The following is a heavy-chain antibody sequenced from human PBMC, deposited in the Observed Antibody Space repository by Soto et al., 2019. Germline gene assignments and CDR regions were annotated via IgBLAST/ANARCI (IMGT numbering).Heavy chain of an antibody. CDR3: ARVVLTITRGAFDA. J-gene: IGHJ3*01. D-gene: IGHD3-9*01. Sequence: QVQLQESGPGLVKPSGTLSLTCAVSGGSISSSHWWTWVRQSPGKGLEYIGEISHSGTSNSNPSLKSRVTLSLDKSKNPFSLTLTSVTAADTAVYYCARVVLTITRGAFDAWGQGTLIFVSS. CDR2: ISHSGTS. V-gene: IGHV4-4*02. CDR1: GGSISSSHW.